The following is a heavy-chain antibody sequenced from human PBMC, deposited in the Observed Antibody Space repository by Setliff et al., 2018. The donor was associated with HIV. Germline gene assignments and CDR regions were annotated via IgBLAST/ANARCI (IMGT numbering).Heavy chain of an antibody. D-gene: IGHD3-22*01. V-gene: IGHV4-4*09. Sequence: PSETLSLTCTVSGGSISSYYWSWIRQPPGKGLEWIWYIYTSGSTNYNPSLKSRVTISVDTSKNQFSLKLSSVTAADTAAYYCARGLSFYDPGGFDYWGQGTLVTVSS. CDR1: GGSISSYY. CDR2: IYTSGST. J-gene: IGHJ4*02. CDR3: ARGLSFYDPGGFDY.